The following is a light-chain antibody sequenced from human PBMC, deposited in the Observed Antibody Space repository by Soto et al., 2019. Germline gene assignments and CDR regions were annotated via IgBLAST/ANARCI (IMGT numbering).Light chain of an antibody. CDR1: SSDVGGSNY. V-gene: IGLV2-14*01. CDR2: ESS. Sequence: QSVLTQPASVSGSPGQSITISCTGTSSDVGGSNYVSWYQHHPGKAPKLMIYESSNRPSGVSNRFSGSKSGNTASLAISGLQAEDEGDYYCSSYTTSSTLYVFGSGTKLTVL. J-gene: IGLJ1*01. CDR3: SSYTTSSTLYV.